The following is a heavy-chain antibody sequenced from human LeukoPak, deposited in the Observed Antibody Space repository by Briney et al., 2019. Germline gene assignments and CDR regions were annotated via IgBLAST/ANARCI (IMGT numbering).Heavy chain of an antibody. Sequence: SETLSLTCTVSGGSISSYYWSWVRQPPGKGLEWIGRIHSSGITKYNPSLMSRLTMSVDTSNKQFSLKLTSVTAADTAVYYCARDAPPYFHYMDVWGKGTTVTVSS. CDR2: IHSSGIT. CDR1: GGSISSYY. CDR3: ARDAPPYFHYMDV. J-gene: IGHJ6*03. V-gene: IGHV4-4*07.